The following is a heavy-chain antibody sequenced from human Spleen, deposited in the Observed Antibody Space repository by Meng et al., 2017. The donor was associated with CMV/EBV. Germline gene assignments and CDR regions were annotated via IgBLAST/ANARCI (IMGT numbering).Heavy chain of an antibody. J-gene: IGHJ4*02. Sequence: SGDTFTGYYMHWVRQAPGQGLEWMGWINPNSGGTNYAQKFQGRVTMTRDTSISTAYMELSRLRSDDTAVYYCARPSYDFWSGSALDYWGQGTLVTVSS. CDR1: GDTFTGYY. CDR3: ARPSYDFWSGSALDY. CDR2: INPNSGGT. D-gene: IGHD3-3*01. V-gene: IGHV1-2*02.